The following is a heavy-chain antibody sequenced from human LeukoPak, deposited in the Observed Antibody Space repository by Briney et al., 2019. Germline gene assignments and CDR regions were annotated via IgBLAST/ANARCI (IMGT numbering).Heavy chain of an antibody. Sequence: GGSLRLSCAASGFTFANYNSNWVRQAPGKGLEWVSYISSTSSTIYYADSMKGRFTISRDNAKNSLYLQMNSLRAEDTAVYYCARDPPHGMDVWGQGTTVTVSS. CDR2: ISSTSSTI. CDR1: GFTFANYN. J-gene: IGHJ6*02. V-gene: IGHV3-48*01. CDR3: ARDPPHGMDV.